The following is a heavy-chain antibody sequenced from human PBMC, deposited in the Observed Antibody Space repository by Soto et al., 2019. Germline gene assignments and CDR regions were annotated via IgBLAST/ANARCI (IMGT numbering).Heavy chain of an antibody. CDR2: TYYRSKWYN. V-gene: IGHV6-1*01. Sequence: PSQTLSLTCAISGDSVSSNSAAWNWIRQSPSRGPEWLGRTYYRSKWYNDYAVSVKSRITINPDTSKNQFSLQLNSVTPEDTAVYYCAREDCSSTSCYQSYYGMDVWGQGTTVTVSS. D-gene: IGHD2-2*01. CDR3: AREDCSSTSCYQSYYGMDV. J-gene: IGHJ6*02. CDR1: GDSVSSNSAA.